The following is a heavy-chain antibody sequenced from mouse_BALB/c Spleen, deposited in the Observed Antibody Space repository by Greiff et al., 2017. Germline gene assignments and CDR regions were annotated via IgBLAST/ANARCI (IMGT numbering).Heavy chain of an antibody. CDR2: ISDGGSYT. J-gene: IGHJ1*01. V-gene: IGHV5-4*02. CDR1: GFTFSDYY. Sequence: EVKLQESGGGLVKPGGSLKLSCAASGFTFSDYYMYWVRQTPEKRLEWVATISDGGSYTYYPDSVKGRFTISRDNAKNNLYLQMSSLKSEDTAMYYCARDAITTVVATDWYFDVWGAGTTVTVSS. D-gene: IGHD1-1*01. CDR3: ARDAITTVVATDWYFDV.